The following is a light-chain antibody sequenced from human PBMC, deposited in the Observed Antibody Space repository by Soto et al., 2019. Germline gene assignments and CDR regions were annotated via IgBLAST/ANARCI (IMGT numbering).Light chain of an antibody. Sequence: AIQMTQSPSSLSASVGDRVTITCRASQGIRNDLGWYQQKPGKAPKLLIYAASSLQSGVPSRFSGSGSGTDFTLIISSLQPDDFATYYCQQYGSYWTFGQGTKVDI. CDR3: QQYGSYWT. J-gene: IGKJ1*01. V-gene: IGKV1-6*01. CDR1: QGIRND. CDR2: AAS.